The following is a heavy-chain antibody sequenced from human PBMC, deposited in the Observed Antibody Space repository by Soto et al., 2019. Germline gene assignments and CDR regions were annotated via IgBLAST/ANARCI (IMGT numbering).Heavy chain of an antibody. J-gene: IGHJ4*02. D-gene: IGHD2-15*01. Sequence: EVQLLESGGGLVQPGGSLRLSCAASGFTFSSYAMTWVRQAPGKGLEWVSSISGSGGSTYYADSVKGRFTISRDNSKNTLYLQMNSLRVEDTAVYYCAKSRYCSGGSCYRGFDYWGQGTLVTVSS. CDR2: ISGSGGST. V-gene: IGHV3-23*01. CDR1: GFTFSSYA. CDR3: AKSRYCSGGSCYRGFDY.